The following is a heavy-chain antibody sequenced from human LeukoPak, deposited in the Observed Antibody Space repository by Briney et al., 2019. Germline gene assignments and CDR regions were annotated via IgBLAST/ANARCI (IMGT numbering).Heavy chain of an antibody. D-gene: IGHD4-17*01. J-gene: IGHJ4*02. CDR2: ISWNSGSI. Sequence: WIRQHPGKGLEWVSGISWNSGSIDYADSVKGRFTISRDNAKNSLYLQMNSLRAEDTALYYCAKDSGYGGDYVWGQGTLVTVSS. CDR3: AKDSGYGGDYV. V-gene: IGHV3-9*01.